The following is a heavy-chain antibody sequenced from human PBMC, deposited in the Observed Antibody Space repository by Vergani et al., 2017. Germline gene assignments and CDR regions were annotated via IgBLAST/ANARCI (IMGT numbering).Heavy chain of an antibody. D-gene: IGHD3-16*01. J-gene: IGHJ2*01. V-gene: IGHV3-9*01. CDR2: IDRNYGVK. Sequence: VEAGGGLVQPGGSLRLSCTASGFTFQAFAFHWVRQVSGRGLEWVSGIDRNYGVKNGNSFEGRFSISRDNAKKAVFLQMNNLRHEDTALYFCVKDNDYDADGPFGLWGRGTLVTVSS. CDR1: GFTFQAFA. CDR3: VKDNDYDADGPFGL.